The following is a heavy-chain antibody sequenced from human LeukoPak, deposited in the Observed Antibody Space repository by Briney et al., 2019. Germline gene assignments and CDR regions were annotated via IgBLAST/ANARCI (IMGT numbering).Heavy chain of an antibody. CDR3: ARGGQLWLPSGLDY. Sequence: GGSLRLSCAASGFTVSSNYMSWVRQAPGKGLEWVSVIYSGGSTYYADSVKGRFTISRDNSKNTLYLQMNSLRAEDTAVYYCARGGQLWLPSGLDYWGQGTLVTVSS. CDR1: GFTVSSNY. CDR2: IYSGGST. D-gene: IGHD5-18*01. V-gene: IGHV3-53*01. J-gene: IGHJ4*02.